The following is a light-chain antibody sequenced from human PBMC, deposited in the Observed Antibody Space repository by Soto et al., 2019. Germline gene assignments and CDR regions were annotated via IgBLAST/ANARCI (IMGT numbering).Light chain of an antibody. CDR3: CSYAGRYV. CDR2: EGS. V-gene: IGLV2-23*01. J-gene: IGLJ1*01. CDR1: SSDVGSYNL. Sequence: QSVLTQPASVSGSPGQSITISCTGTSSDVGSYNLVSWYQQHPGKAPKLMIYEGSKRPSGVSNRFSGSKSGNTASLTISGLQAEDEADYYCCSYAGRYVFGTGTKSPS.